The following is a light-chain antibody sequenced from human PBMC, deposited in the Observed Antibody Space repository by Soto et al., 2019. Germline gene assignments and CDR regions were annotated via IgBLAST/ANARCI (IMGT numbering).Light chain of an antibody. J-gene: IGKJ1*01. CDR2: DTT. CDR1: QSLLHSDGKTY. Sequence: DIVMTQTPLSLSVTPGQPASISCKSSQSLLHSDGKTYLYWYQQKPGQAPMLLIYDTTNRATGIPDRFSGSGSGTDFTLTISRLEPEDFGVYYCQQYCTSPPTFGQGPKVDIK. CDR3: QQYCTSPPT. V-gene: IGKV2D-29*01.